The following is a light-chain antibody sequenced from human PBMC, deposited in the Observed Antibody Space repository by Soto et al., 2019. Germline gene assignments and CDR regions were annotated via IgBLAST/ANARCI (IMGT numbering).Light chain of an antibody. Sequence: EIVLTQSPGTLSLSPGERATLSCRASQSVRSTYLAWYQQKPGQAPSLLIYGASNRATGIPDRFSGSGSGADFTLTISRLESEDFAVNYCQLYDSSPPGYTFGQGTRLEIK. J-gene: IGKJ2*01. CDR3: QLYDSSPPGYT. V-gene: IGKV3-20*01. CDR1: QSVRSTY. CDR2: GAS.